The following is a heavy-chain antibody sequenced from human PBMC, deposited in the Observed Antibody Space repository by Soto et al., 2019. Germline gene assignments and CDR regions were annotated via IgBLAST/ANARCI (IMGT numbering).Heavy chain of an antibody. J-gene: IGHJ5*02. D-gene: IGHD6-19*01. CDR2: IDSNGEK. V-gene: IGHV2-26*01. Sequence: QVTLKESGPVLVNPTETLTLRCTVSGLSITDSEMGVSWIRQPPGQPLEWLAHIDSNGEKSYRTFLKSRLAISKDTSKSQIVLTMTNMDPADTATYYCARRHLAVAVSPWFDPWGQGIPVTVSS. CDR1: GLSITDSEMG. CDR3: ARRHLAVAVSPWFDP.